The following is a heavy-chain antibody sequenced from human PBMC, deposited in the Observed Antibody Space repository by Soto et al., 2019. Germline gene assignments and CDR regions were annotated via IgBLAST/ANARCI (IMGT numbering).Heavy chain of an antibody. D-gene: IGHD6-6*01. V-gene: IGHV1-8*01. CDR1: GYTFTSYD. J-gene: IGHJ6*03. CDR2: MNPNSGNT. Sequence: ASVKVSCKASGYTFTSYDINWVRQATGQGLEWMGWMNPNSGNTGYAQKFQGRVTMTRNTSISTAYMELSSLRSEDTAVYYCARQYSSSSGGYYYYYMDVWGKGTTVTVSS. CDR3: ARQYSSSSGGYYYYYMDV.